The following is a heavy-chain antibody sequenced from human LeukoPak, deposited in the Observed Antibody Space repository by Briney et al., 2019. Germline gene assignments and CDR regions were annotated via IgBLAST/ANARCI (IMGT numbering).Heavy chain of an antibody. V-gene: IGHV1-18*01. CDR3: TRDYLTAAGSDAFDI. CDR2: ISPYNGNT. CDR1: GYTFTSTG. D-gene: IGHD6-13*01. J-gene: IGHJ3*02. Sequence: ASVEVSCKASGYTFTSTGINWVRQAPGQGREWMAWISPYNGNTKYARKFQGRVTVTTDTSTTTAYMDLRSLRSDDTAVYYCTRDYLTAAGSDAFDIWGQGTMVTVSS.